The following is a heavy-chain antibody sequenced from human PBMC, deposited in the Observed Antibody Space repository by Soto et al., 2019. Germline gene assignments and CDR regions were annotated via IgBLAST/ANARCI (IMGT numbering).Heavy chain of an antibody. CDR2: INPNSGGT. J-gene: IGHJ4*02. Sequence: ASVKVSCKAPGCTFTGSHMHWVRHAPGQGLEWMGWINPNSGGTNYAQKFQGWVTMTRDTSISTAYMELNSLRAEDAAVYYCAKEMTSGYYLFDYWGQGTLVTVSS. D-gene: IGHD3-22*01. CDR1: GCTFTGSH. CDR3: AKEMTSGYYLFDY. V-gene: IGHV1-2*04.